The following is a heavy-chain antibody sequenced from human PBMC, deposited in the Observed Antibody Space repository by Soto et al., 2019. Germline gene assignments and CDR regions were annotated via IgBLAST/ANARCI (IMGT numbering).Heavy chain of an antibody. D-gene: IGHD6-13*01. CDR3: ARFRAPRRQLISMSFHL. CDR2: IYPGDSDI. J-gene: IGHJ4*03. Sequence: GESLKISCKASGYDFTNYWIAWARQTPGRGLEWMGMIYPGDSDIRYNPSFRGRVTISADKSITSAFVQWGSLKASDSAIYYCARFRAPRRQLISMSFHLWGRGTLVTVSS. CDR1: GYDFTNYW. V-gene: IGHV5-51*03.